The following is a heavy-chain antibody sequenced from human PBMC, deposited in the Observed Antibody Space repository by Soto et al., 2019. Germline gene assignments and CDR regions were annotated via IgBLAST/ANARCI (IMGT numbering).Heavy chain of an antibody. D-gene: IGHD2-2*01. Sequence: LGESLKISCKGSGYSFTSYWISWVRQMPGKGLEWMGRIDPSDSYTNYSPSFQGHVTISADKSISTAYLQWSSLKASDTAMYYCARLDCSSTSCYAFDIWGQGTMVTVSS. CDR2: IDPSDSYT. CDR1: GYSFTSYW. V-gene: IGHV5-10-1*01. CDR3: ARLDCSSTSCYAFDI. J-gene: IGHJ3*02.